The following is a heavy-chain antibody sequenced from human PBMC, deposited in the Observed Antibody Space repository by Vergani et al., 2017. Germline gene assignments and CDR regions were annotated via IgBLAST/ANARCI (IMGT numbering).Heavy chain of an antibody. V-gene: IGHV1-46*01. Sequence: QVQLVQSGAEVKKPGASVKVSCKASGYTFTSYYMHWVRQAPGQGLEWMGIINPSGGSTSYAQKFQGRVTMTRDTSTSTVYMELSSLRSEDTAVYYCARAGVTAMANWPIDYWGQGTLVTVSS. J-gene: IGHJ4*02. D-gene: IGHD5-18*01. CDR1: GYTFTSYY. CDR2: INPSGGST. CDR3: ARAGVTAMANWPIDY.